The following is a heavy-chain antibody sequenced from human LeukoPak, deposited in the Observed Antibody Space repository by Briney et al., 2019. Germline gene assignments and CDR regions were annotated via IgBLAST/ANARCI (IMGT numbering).Heavy chain of an antibody. Sequence: ASVKVSCKASGYTFTGYYMHWVRQAPGQGLEWMGWINPNSGGTNYAQKFQGRVTMTRDTSISTAYMELSRLRFDDTAVYYCARDRVVPAAMGYYYYYYGMDVWGQGTTVTVSS. CDR2: INPNSGGT. J-gene: IGHJ6*02. CDR3: ARDRVVPAAMGYYYYYYGMDV. CDR1: GYTFTGYY. D-gene: IGHD2-2*01. V-gene: IGHV1-2*02.